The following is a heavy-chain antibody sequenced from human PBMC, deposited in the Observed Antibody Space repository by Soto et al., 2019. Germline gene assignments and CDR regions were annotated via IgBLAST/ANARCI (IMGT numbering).Heavy chain of an antibody. J-gene: IGHJ4*02. D-gene: IGHD2-8*02. CDR1: GGSISSGGYY. CDR2: INHSGST. V-gene: IGHV4-31*03. CDR3: ARDKITGLFDY. Sequence: SETLSLTCTVSGGSISSGGYYWSWIRQHPGKGLEWIGEINHSGSTNYNPSLKSRVTISVDTSKNQFSLKLTSVTAADTAVYYCARDKITGLFDYWGQGTLVTASS.